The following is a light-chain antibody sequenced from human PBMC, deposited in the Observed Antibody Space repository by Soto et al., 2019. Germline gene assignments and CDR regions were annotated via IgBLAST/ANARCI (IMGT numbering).Light chain of an antibody. CDR1: SSNIGSNT. CDR3: STWDDSLNGPV. J-gene: IGLJ2*01. V-gene: IGLV1-44*01. Sequence: QSALTQPPSASGTPGQRVTISCSGSSSNIGSNTVNWYQQLPGTAPKLLIYTNNQRPSVVPDRFSGSRSGTSASLTISGLQAEDEADYSCSTWDDSLNGPVFGGGTKLTVL. CDR2: TNN.